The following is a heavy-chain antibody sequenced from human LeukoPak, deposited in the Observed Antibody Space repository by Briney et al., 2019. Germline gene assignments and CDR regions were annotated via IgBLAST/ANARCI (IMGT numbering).Heavy chain of an antibody. CDR2: INPNSGGT. CDR3: ARSLGDSSGYLAFDY. Sequence: GASVKVSCKASGYTFTGYYMHWVRQAPGQGLEWMGRINPNSGGTNYAQKFQGRVTMTRDTSISTAYMELSRLRSDDTAVYYCARSLGDSSGYLAFDYWGQGTLVTVSS. D-gene: IGHD3-22*01. J-gene: IGHJ4*02. CDR1: GYTFTGYY. V-gene: IGHV1-2*06.